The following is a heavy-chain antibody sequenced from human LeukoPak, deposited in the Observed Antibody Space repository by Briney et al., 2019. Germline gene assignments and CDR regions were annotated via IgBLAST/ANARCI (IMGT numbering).Heavy chain of an antibody. Sequence: ESGPGLVKPSETLSLTCSVSGGSLSGYYWSWIRQPAGKGLEWIGRIYTSGSTNYSPSLQSRVTMSVDTSKNQFSLKLSSVTAADTAVYYCATSFITATKKDTAMVNWYFDLWGRGTLVTVSS. CDR1: GGSLSGYY. V-gene: IGHV4-4*07. CDR2: IYTSGST. J-gene: IGHJ2*01. D-gene: IGHD5-18*01. CDR3: ATSFITATKKDTAMVNWYFDL.